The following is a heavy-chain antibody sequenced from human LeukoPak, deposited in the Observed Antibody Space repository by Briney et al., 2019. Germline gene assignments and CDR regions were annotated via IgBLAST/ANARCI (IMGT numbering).Heavy chain of an antibody. CDR3: ARGPSVSVWCMLYSDEQISCAYYGMDV. V-gene: IGHV1-2*04. Sequence: ASVKVSCKASGYTFTGYYMHWVRQAPGQGLEWMGWINPNSGGTNYAQKFQGWVTMTRDTSISTAYMELSRLRSDDTAVYYCARGPSVSVWCMLYSDEQISCAYYGMDVWGQGTTVTVSS. J-gene: IGHJ6*02. D-gene: IGHD2-8*01. CDR1: GYTFTGYY. CDR2: INPNSGGT.